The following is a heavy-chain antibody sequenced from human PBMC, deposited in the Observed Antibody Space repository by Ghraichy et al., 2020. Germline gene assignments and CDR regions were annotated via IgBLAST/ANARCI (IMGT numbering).Heavy chain of an antibody. CDR3: ARESYSGYDLYYYYGMDV. CDR2: IYYSGST. J-gene: IGHJ6*02. CDR1: GGSISSYY. Sequence: SETLSLTCTVSGGSISSYYWSWIRQPPGKGLEWIGYIYYSGSTNYNPSLKSRVIISVDTSKNHFSLKLSSVTAADTAVYYCARESYSGYDLYYYYGMDVWGQGTTVTVSS. V-gene: IGHV4-59*01. D-gene: IGHD5-12*01.